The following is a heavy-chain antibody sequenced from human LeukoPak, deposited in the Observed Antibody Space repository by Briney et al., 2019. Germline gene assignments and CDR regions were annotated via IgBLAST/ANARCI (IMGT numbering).Heavy chain of an antibody. CDR2: ISAYNGNT. D-gene: IGHD6-13*01. J-gene: IGHJ3*02. CDR3: ARGGSSWYATINAFDI. Sequence: ASVKVSCKASGYTFTSYGISWVRQAPGQGLEWMGWISAYNGNTNYAQKLQGRVTMTTDTSTGTAYMELRSLRSDDTAVYYCARGGSSWYATINAFDIWGQGTMVTVSS. CDR1: GYTFTSYG. V-gene: IGHV1-18*01.